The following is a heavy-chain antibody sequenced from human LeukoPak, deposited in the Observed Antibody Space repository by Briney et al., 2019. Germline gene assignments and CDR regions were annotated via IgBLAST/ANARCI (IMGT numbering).Heavy chain of an antibody. CDR3: ARRDSSGWGYRDWFDP. J-gene: IGHJ5*02. Sequence: SETLSLTCTVSGGSISSYYWSWIRQPPGKGLEWIGYIYYSGSTNYNPSLKSRVTISVDTSKNQFSLKLSSVTAADTAVYYCARRDSSGWGYRDWFDPWGQGTLVTVSS. D-gene: IGHD6-19*01. CDR2: IYYSGST. CDR1: GGSISSYY. V-gene: IGHV4-59*01.